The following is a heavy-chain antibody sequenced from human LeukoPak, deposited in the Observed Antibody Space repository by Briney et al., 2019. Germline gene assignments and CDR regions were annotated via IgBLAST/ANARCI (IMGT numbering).Heavy chain of an antibody. CDR1: GFTFSSYA. D-gene: IGHD6-13*01. CDR3: AKEGYSSSYDWFDP. CDR2: ISYDGSNK. Sequence: GGSLRLSCAASGFTFSSYAMHWVRQAPGKGLEWVAVISYDGSNKYYADSVKGRFTISRDNSKNTLYLQMNSLRAEDTAVYYCAKEGYSSSYDWFDPWGQGTLVTVSS. V-gene: IGHV3-30-3*01. J-gene: IGHJ5*02.